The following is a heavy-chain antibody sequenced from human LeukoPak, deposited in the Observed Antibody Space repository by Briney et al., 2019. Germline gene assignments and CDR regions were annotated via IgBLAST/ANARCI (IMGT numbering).Heavy chain of an antibody. D-gene: IGHD3-9*01. CDR3: ARDTYYDILTGYPAWGFDL. V-gene: IGHV4-59*01. J-gene: IGHJ2*01. CDR2: IYYSGGT. Sequence: SETLSLTCTVSGGPISSYYWSWIRQPPGKGLEWIGYIYYSGGTNYNPSLKSRVTISVDTSKNQFSLKLSSVTAADTAVYYCARDTYYDILTGYPAWGFDLWGRGTLVTVSS. CDR1: GGPISSYY.